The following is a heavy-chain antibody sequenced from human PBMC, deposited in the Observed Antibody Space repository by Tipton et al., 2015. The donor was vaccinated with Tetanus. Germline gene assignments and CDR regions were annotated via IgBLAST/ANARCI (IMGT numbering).Heavy chain of an antibody. CDR2: ISPLSGHT. Sequence: QSGAEGKKPGASVRVSCRASGYTFNRYGITWVRQAPGQGLKWMGWISPLSGHTNYANEVQDRVTMTTDTSTSTAYMELRSLRSDDTAVYCCARDYFGSGSNYYFDFWGQGRVVTVSS. CDR3: ARDYFGSGSNYYFDF. V-gene: IGHV1-18*01. J-gene: IGHJ4*02. D-gene: IGHD3-10*01. CDR1: GYTFNRYG.